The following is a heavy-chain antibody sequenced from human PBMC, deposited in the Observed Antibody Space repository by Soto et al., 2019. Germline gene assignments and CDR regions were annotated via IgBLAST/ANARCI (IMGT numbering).Heavy chain of an antibody. CDR3: ARGRGYSYGPYYFDY. CDR1: GGSISSEGYY. Sequence: PSETLSLTCTVSGGSISSEGYYWSWFRQLPGKGLEWIGDIYYSGTTYHNPSLRSRLTISGDASKNQFSLKLSSVTDTDTALYYCARGRGYSYGPYYFDYRGQGTRVTVS. J-gene: IGHJ4*02. D-gene: IGHD5-18*01. CDR2: IYYSGTT. V-gene: IGHV4-31*03.